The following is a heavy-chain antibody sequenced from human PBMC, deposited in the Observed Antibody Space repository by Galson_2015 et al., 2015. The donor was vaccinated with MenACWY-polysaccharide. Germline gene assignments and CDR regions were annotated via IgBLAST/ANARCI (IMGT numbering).Heavy chain of an antibody. CDR1: GFPFSGSW. V-gene: IGHV3-7*01. J-gene: IGHJ3*01. Sequence: SLRLSCAASGFPFSGSWMTWLRQTPGKGLEWVATIKQSGTEKYYVDSVEGRFTVSRDNAENSLDLQMNSLRAEDTAVYYFARARSWSGYFAFDFWGQGTMVTVSS. CDR2: IKQSGTEK. D-gene: IGHD3-3*01. CDR3: ARARSWSGYFAFDF.